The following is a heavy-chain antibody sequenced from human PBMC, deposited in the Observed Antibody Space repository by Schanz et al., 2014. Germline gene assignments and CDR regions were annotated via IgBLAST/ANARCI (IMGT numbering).Heavy chain of an antibody. J-gene: IGHJ4*02. CDR1: GYTFTGYD. V-gene: IGHV1-8*01. Sequence: QVQVVQSGPEVKDPGASVKVSCKASGYTFTGYDINWVRQATGQGLEWMGWMNPNSGNTGYAQKFQGRVTMTRNTSISTAYMDLSSLRSEDTAVYYCARGQYYYDSSGYLQNDYWGQGTLVTVSS. CDR3: ARGQYYYDSSGYLQNDY. D-gene: IGHD3-22*01. CDR2: MNPNSGNT.